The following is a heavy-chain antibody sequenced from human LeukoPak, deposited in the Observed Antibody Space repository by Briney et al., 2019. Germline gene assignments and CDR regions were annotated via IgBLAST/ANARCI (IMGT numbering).Heavy chain of an antibody. Sequence: GGSLRLSCAASGFTFSSYAMSWVRQASGKGLEWVSAISGTGGTTYYADSVKGRFTISRDNSKNTLYLQMNSLRAEDTAMYYCTRGVPTMILVGDYWGQGILVTVSS. CDR1: GFTFSSYA. J-gene: IGHJ4*02. D-gene: IGHD3-22*01. V-gene: IGHV3-23*01. CDR2: ISGTGGTT. CDR3: TRGVPTMILVGDY.